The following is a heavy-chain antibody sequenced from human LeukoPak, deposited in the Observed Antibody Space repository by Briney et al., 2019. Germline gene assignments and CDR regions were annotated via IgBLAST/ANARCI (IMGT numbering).Heavy chain of an antibody. V-gene: IGHV4-59*01. CDR1: GGSISNYY. CDR3: ARNSGWPRVWFDP. CDR2: IFYSGST. J-gene: IGHJ5*02. D-gene: IGHD6-19*01. Sequence: SETLSLTCNVSGGSISNYYWNWIRQPPGKGLEWIGYIFYSGSTNYNPSLKTRVTISVDTSKNQFSLRLSSVTAADTAVYYCARNSGWPRVWFDPRGQGTLVTVSS.